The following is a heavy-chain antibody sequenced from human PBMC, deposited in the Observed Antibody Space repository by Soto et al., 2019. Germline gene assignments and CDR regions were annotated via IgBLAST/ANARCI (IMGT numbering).Heavy chain of an antibody. Sequence: SETLSLTCTVSGGSISSYYWSWIRQPAGKGLEWIGRIYTSGSTNYNPSLKSRVTMSVDTSKNQFSLKLSSVTAADTAVYYCARAHSSPRAAIYAFDIWGQGTMVTV. CDR3: ARAHSSPRAAIYAFDI. CDR1: GGSISSYY. CDR2: IYTSGST. V-gene: IGHV4-4*07. J-gene: IGHJ3*02. D-gene: IGHD6-13*01.